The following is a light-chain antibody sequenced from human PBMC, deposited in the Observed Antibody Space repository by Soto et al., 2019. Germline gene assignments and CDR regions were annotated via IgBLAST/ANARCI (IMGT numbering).Light chain of an antibody. V-gene: IGLV2-23*02. J-gene: IGLJ2*01. CDR1: SSDVGSYNL. CDR2: EDT. Sequence: QSALTQPASVSGSPGQSITISCTGTSSDVGSYNLVSWYQQHPGKAPKLMIYEDTKRPSGVSNRFSGSKSGNTASLTISGLQVEDEADYYCCSYAGTSTFVVFGGGTKLTVL. CDR3: CSYAGTSTFVV.